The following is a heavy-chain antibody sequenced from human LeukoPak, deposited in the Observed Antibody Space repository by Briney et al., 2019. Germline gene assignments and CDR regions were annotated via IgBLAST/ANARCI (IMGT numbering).Heavy chain of an antibody. CDR3: AKDPGSGYSIDS. CDR2: IRNDGSNK. J-gene: IGHJ5*01. D-gene: IGHD2-15*01. Sequence: SGGSLRLSCAASGFIFSNHDMHWVRQAPGKGLEWVAFIRNDGSNKYYADSVKGRFTISRDNSKHTLFLQMNSLRAEDTAVYYCAKDPGSGYSIDSWGQGTLVTVSS. CDR1: GFIFSNHD. V-gene: IGHV3-30*02.